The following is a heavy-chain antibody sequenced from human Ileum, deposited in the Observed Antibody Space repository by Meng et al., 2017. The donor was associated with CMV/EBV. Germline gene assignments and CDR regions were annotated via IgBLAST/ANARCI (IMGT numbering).Heavy chain of an antibody. V-gene: IGHV4-39*07. CDR3: VRGRTYDWIDP. J-gene: IGHJ5*02. CDR2: IYYSGST. D-gene: IGHD1-14*01. CDR1: GGSISSSNYY. Sequence: CTVAGGSISSSNYYWGWIRQPPGKGLEWIGSIYYSGSTYYNPSLKSRVTMSVDTSKNQFSLSLSSVTAADTAVYYCVRGRTYDWIDPWGQGTLVTVSS.